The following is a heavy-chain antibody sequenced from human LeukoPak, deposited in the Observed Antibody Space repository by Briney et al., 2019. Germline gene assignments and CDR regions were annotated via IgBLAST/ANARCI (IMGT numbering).Heavy chain of an antibody. CDR2: IKNKVDGGTR. D-gene: IGHD5-12*01. Sequence: GGSLRLSCAASGFTFSYAWMSWVRQAPGKGLEWVGRIKNKVDGGTRDYAAPVKGRFTISRDDSKNTQFLQMSSLKIEDTAVYYCTTVTWQGTLDYWGQGILVSVSS. J-gene: IGHJ4*02. CDR1: GFTFSYAW. V-gene: IGHV3-15*01. CDR3: TTVTWQGTLDY.